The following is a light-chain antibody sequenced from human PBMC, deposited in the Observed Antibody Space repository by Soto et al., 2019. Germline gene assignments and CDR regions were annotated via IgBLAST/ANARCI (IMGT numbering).Light chain of an antibody. CDR1: QSVSIW. Sequence: DIQMTQSPSTLSASVGDRVTFTCRASQSVSIWLAWYQQKPGKAPKLLISGASTLESGVPSRFSGSGSGTEFTLKINSLHPDDCAAYNSQQYKAYLTFGQGTKVE. V-gene: IGKV1-5*01. CDR2: GAS. CDR3: QQYKAYLT. J-gene: IGKJ1*01.